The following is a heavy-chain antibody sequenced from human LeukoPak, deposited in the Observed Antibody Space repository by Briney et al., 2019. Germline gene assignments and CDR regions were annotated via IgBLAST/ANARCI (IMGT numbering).Heavy chain of an antibody. CDR3: ALNVLRFLEWLLPMGPFDY. CDR2: IYLGDSDT. CDR1: ENRFASYW. Sequence: GEFLKSSWKGSENRFASYWLGWGRKIPGKGRGGRGFIYLGDSDTRYSPSVQGQVAISADKSISTAYLQWSSLKASDTAMYYCALNVLRFLEWLLPMGPFDYWGQGTLVTVSS. J-gene: IGHJ4*02. V-gene: IGHV5-51*01. D-gene: IGHD3-3*01.